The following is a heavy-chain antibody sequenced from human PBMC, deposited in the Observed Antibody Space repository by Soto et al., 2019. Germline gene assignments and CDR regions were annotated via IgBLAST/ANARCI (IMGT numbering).Heavy chain of an antibody. Sequence: GGSLRLSCAASGFTFSSYAMNWVRQAPGKGLEWVSLISESGHSIYYTDSVKGRFTISRDNSKNTLYLQMNSLRAEDTAVYYCAKFRPQRLLDYWGQGTLVTVSS. D-gene: IGHD3-3*01. CDR3: AKFRPQRLLDY. J-gene: IGHJ4*02. CDR2: ISESGHSI. V-gene: IGHV3-23*01. CDR1: GFTFSSYA.